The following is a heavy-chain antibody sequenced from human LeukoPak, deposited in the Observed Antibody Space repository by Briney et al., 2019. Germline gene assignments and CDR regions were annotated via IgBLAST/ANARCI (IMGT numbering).Heavy chain of an antibody. Sequence: SESLSLTCTVSGGSISSSSYYWGWIRQPPGKGLEWIGSIYYSGSTYYNPSLKSRVTISVDTSKNQFSLKLSSVTAADTAVYYCARDGINMIVVVINAFDIWGQGTMVTVSS. J-gene: IGHJ3*02. V-gene: IGHV4-39*07. CDR3: ARDGINMIVVVINAFDI. CDR1: GGSISSSSYY. CDR2: IYYSGST. D-gene: IGHD3-22*01.